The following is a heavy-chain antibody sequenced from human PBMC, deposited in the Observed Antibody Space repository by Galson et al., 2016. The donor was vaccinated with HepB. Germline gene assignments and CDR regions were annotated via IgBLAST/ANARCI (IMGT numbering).Heavy chain of an antibody. J-gene: IGHJ6*02. CDR3: ARAIHLGRGMDV. CDR2: TYYRSQWDS. D-gene: IGHD5-18*01. Sequence: CAISGDSVSNNAAAWIWIRQSPSGGLEWLGRTYYRSQWDSDYAVSVKSRITIYSDTSKNLFSLQLNSVTPEDTAVYYCARAIHLGRGMDVWGHGTTVTVSS. CDR1: GDSVSNNAAA. V-gene: IGHV6-1*01.